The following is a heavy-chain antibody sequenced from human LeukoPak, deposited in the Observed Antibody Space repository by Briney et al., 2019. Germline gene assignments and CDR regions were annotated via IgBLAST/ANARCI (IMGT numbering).Heavy chain of an antibody. CDR1: GYSISSGYD. Sequence: SETLSLTCTVSGYSISSGYDWGWIRQPPGKGLEWIGSIYYRRTIYYNPSLKSRVTISVDTSKNQFSLRLTSMTAADTAVYYCARGIFTRYSSGWYVPYYYYGMDVWGQGTTVTVSS. V-gene: IGHV4-38-2*02. D-gene: IGHD6-19*01. CDR3: ARGIFTRYSSGWYVPYYYYGMDV. CDR2: IYYRRTI. J-gene: IGHJ6*02.